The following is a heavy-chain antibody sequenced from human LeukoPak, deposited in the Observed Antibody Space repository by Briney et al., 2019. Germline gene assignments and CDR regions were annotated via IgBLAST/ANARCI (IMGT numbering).Heavy chain of an antibody. V-gene: IGHV3-48*01. Sequence: LXXSCXXSXXTXSXYSMNWVRQAPGKGLEWISYIRTGSTIYYADSVKGRFTISRDNAKNSLYLQMNSLRAEDTAVYYCASDRYYSFDYWGQGTLVTVSS. D-gene: IGHD1-1*01. CDR1: XXTXSXYS. CDR3: ASDRYYSFDY. J-gene: IGHJ4*02. CDR2: IRTGSTI.